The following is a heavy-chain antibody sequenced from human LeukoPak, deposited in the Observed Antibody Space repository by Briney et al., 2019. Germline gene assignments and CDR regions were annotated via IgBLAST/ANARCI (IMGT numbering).Heavy chain of an antibody. CDR1: GFTFSSYW. Sequence: GGSLRLSCAASGFTFSSYWMHWVRQAPGKVLVWVSRINSDGSFTSYVDSVKGRFTIARDNAKNTLYLQMTSLRAEDTAVYYCASLPYGSLAQGYWGQGTLVTVSS. CDR2: INSDGSFT. CDR3: ASLPYGSLAQGY. D-gene: IGHD5-24*01. J-gene: IGHJ4*02. V-gene: IGHV3-74*01.